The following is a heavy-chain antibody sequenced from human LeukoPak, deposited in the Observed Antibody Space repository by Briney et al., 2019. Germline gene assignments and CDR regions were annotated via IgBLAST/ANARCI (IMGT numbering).Heavy chain of an antibody. V-gene: IGHV3-7*01. Sequence: GGSLRLFCVASGFTFINYWMHWVRQGPGKGLEWVANIKEDGSEKYYVDSVKGRFIISRDNAKNSLYLQMNSLSVEDMAVYYCARPPGGGNVGHFPHWGQGTVVTVSS. J-gene: IGHJ1*01. CDR2: IKEDGSEK. CDR1: GFTFINYW. CDR3: ARPPGGGNVGHFPH. D-gene: IGHD4-23*01.